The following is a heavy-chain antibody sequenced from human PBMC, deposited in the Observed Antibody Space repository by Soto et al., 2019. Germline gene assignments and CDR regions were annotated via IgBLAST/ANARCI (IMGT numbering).Heavy chain of an antibody. V-gene: IGHV1-18*01. J-gene: IGHJ3*02. CDR3: ARDPDVTIFGVSTDI. CDR2: ISAYNGNT. D-gene: IGHD3-3*01. Sequence: GESLKISCKASGYTFTSYGISWVRQAPGQGLEWMGWISAYNGNTNYAQKLQGRVTMTTDTSTSTAYMELRSLRSDDTAVYYCARDPDVTIFGVSTDIWGQGTMVTVSS. CDR1: GYTFTSYG.